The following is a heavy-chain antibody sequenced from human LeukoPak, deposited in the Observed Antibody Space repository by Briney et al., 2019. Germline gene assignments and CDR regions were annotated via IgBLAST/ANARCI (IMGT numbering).Heavy chain of an antibody. Sequence: PSETLSLTCTVSGGSISSYYWSWIRQPPGKGLEWIGYIYYSGSTNYNPSLKSRVTISVDTSKNQFSLKLSSVTAADTAVYYCAREFMSNSYAPEDIWGQGTMVTVSS. J-gene: IGHJ3*02. CDR3: AREFMSNSYAPEDI. V-gene: IGHV4-59*01. CDR1: GGSISSYY. D-gene: IGHD5-18*01. CDR2: IYYSGST.